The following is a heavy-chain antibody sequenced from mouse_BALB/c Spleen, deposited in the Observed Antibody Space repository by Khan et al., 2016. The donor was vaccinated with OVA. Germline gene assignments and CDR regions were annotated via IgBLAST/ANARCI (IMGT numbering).Heavy chain of an antibody. CDR2: IWSDGST. CDR1: GFSLTSYG. Sequence: VELVESGPGLVAPSQSLSITCTVSGFSLTSYGVHWVRQPPGKGLEWLVVIWSDGSTNYNSVLKSRLSISKDNSKSQVFLKMNSLQTDDTAIYYCARWFDGYSSRCAMDYWGQGTSVTVAA. V-gene: IGHV2-6*02. J-gene: IGHJ4*01. D-gene: IGHD2-3*01. CDR3: ARWFDGYSSRCAMDY.